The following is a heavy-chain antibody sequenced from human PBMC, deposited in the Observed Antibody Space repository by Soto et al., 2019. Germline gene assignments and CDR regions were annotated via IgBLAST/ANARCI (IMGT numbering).Heavy chain of an antibody. V-gene: IGHV3-15*07. CDR1: GFTFSNAW. D-gene: IGHD3-10*01. CDR2: IKSKTDGGTT. Sequence: EVQLVESGGGLVKPGGSLRLSCAASGFTFSNAWMNWVRQAPGKGLEWVGRIKSKTDGGTTDYAAPVKGRFTISRDDSKNTLYLQMNSLTPEDTAVYYCTTLMVRGPNATGDFDYWGQGTLVTVSS. J-gene: IGHJ4*02. CDR3: TTLMVRGPNATGDFDY.